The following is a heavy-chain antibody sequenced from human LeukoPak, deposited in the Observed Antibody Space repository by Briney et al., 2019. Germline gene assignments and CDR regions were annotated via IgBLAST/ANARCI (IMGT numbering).Heavy chain of an antibody. Sequence: ASVKVSCKASGYTLTSYYMHWVRQAPGQGLEWMGIINPGGGSTSYAQKFQGRVTMTRDTSTSTVYMELSSLRSEDTAVYYCARLDSSGSYDYWGQGTLVTVSS. CDR3: ARLDSSGSYDY. V-gene: IGHV1-46*01. CDR1: GYTLTSYY. D-gene: IGHD3-22*01. CDR2: INPGGGST. J-gene: IGHJ4*02.